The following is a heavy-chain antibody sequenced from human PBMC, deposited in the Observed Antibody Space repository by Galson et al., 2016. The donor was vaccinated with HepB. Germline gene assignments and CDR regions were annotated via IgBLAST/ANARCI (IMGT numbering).Heavy chain of an antibody. CDR1: GFIVSNDY. V-gene: IGHV3-53*01. CDR3: ARDPGFRNGMNV. CDR2: SYADGRT. J-gene: IGHJ6*02. Sequence: SLRLSCAASGFIVSNDYMNWVRQAPGKGLEWLSVSYADGRTYYAESVRGRFPISRDNSKNTLFLQMNNLRAEDTAVYYCARDPGFRNGMNVWGQGTTVTVSS.